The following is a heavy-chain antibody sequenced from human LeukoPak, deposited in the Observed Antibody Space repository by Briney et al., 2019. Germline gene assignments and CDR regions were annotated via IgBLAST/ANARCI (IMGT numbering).Heavy chain of an antibody. CDR1: GFTFSSYA. D-gene: IGHD3-10*01. J-gene: IGHJ4*02. Sequence: RGSLRLSCAASGFTFSSYAMSWVRQAPGKGLEWVSAIGGSGGSTYYADSVKGRFTISRDNSKNTLYLQMNSLRAEDTAVYYCAKDSSEYRTAYYFDYWGQGTLVTVSS. CDR3: AKDSSEYRTAYYFDY. V-gene: IGHV3-23*01. CDR2: IGGSGGST.